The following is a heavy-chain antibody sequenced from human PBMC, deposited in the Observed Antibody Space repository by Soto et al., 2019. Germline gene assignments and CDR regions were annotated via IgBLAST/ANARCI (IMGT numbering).Heavy chain of an antibody. CDR3: ARGGHVVVVPAALDY. CDR2: VNPSGGHT. Sequence: QVQLMQSGAEVKKPGASVKGSCKASGDTFTEYYIHWVRQAPGQGLEWMGTVNPSGGHTTYAQHFLGRVTMIRDTATSTLYMELTSLTSEDTDVYYCARGGHVVVVPAALDYWGQGTLVTVSS. V-gene: IGHV1-46*01. CDR1: GDTFTEYY. J-gene: IGHJ4*02. D-gene: IGHD2-21*02.